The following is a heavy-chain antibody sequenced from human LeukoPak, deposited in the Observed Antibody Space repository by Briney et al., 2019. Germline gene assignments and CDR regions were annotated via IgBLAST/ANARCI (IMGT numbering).Heavy chain of an antibody. Sequence: GGSLRLSCAASGFSFNTYSMTWVRQAPGKGLEWVSIISRTSESTFYADSVKGRFTISRDNAKNSLYLQMNSLRAEDTAVYYCARGDCSSTSCYGGYYYYYMDVWGKGTTVTISS. CDR1: GFSFNTYS. J-gene: IGHJ6*03. V-gene: IGHV3-21*01. D-gene: IGHD2-2*01. CDR3: ARGDCSSTSCYGGYYYYYMDV. CDR2: ISRTSEST.